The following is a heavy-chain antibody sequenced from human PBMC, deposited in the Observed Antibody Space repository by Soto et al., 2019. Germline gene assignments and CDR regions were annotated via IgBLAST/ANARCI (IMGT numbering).Heavy chain of an antibody. D-gene: IGHD3-22*01. Sequence: PWGSLRVSWAPSAFTVSNKSMNWVRQAPGKGLEWVSIIYSDGSIFYADSVKGRFTITRDKSRNTLYLQMDSLRAEDTAVYYCARGLKDRNDAFDIWGPGTMVTVSS. CDR1: AFTVSNKS. J-gene: IGHJ3*02. V-gene: IGHV3-53*01. CDR2: IYSDGSI. CDR3: ARGLKDRNDAFDI.